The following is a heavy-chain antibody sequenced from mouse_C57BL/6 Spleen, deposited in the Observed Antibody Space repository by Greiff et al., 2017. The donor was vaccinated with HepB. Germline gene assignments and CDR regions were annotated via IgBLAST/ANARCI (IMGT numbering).Heavy chain of an antibody. J-gene: IGHJ4*01. CDR2: IKPYNGGT. D-gene: IGHD4-1*02. CDR1: GYTFTDYY. Sequence: VQLKESGPVLVKPGASVKMSCKASGYTFTDYYMNWVKQSHGKSLEWIGVIKPYNGGTSYNQKFKGKATLTVDKSSSTAYMELNSLTSEDSAVYYCARPQLGEAMDYWGQGTSVTVSS. V-gene: IGHV1-19*01. CDR3: ARPQLGEAMDY.